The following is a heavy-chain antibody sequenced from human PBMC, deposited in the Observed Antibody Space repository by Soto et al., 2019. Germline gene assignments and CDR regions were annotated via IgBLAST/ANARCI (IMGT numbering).Heavy chain of an antibody. CDR2: INSDGSIT. CDR1: GFTFNTHW. J-gene: IGHJ4*02. CDR3: ARAMTAVGAAAKGAF. D-gene: IGHD1-26*01. V-gene: IGHV3-74*01. Sequence: EVQLVESGGGLILPGGSLRLSCAASGFTFNTHWMHWVRQAPGKGLVWVSRINSDGSITDYADSVKGRFSISRDNPRNTIYLHRNRLRPEDTAVYYCARAMTAVGAAAKGAFWGQGTLVTVSS.